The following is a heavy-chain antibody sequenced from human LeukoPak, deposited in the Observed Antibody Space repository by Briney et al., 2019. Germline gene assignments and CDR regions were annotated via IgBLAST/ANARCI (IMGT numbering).Heavy chain of an antibody. CDR3: AKLKGLIKPHYDMDV. Sequence: PGGSLRLSCAASGFTFGNFAMSWVRQAPGKGLEWVSTLSSNGGSTYYADSVRSRFTVSRDIPRNTLYLQMNSLGADDTAVYFRAKLKGLIKPHYDMDVWGKGTTVTVSS. J-gene: IGHJ6*03. CDR2: LSSNGGST. V-gene: IGHV3-23*01. CDR1: GFTFGNFA.